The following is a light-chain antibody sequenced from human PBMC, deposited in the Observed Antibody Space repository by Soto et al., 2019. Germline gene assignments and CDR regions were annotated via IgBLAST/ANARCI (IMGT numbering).Light chain of an antibody. J-gene: IGKJ1*01. CDR1: QSVSSSY. CDR3: QQYGSSPRT. CDR2: GAS. V-gene: IGKV3-20*01. Sequence: MVLTQSPGTLSLSPGERATLSCRASQSVSSSYLAWYQQKPGQAPRPLIYGASSRATGIPDRFSGSGSGTDFTLTISRLEPEDFAVYYCQQYGSSPRTFGQGTKVDI.